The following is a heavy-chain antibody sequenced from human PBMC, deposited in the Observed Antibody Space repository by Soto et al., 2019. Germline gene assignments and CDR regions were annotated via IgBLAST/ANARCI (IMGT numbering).Heavy chain of an antibody. CDR1: GGSISSYY. CDR3: ARHVGYCSSTSCYRSFYYMDV. Sequence: SETLSLTCTVSGGSISSYYWSWIRQPPGKGLEWIGYIYYSGSTNYNPSLKSRVTISVDTSKNQFSLKLSSVTAADTAVYYCARHVGYCSSTSCYRSFYYMDVWGKGTTVTVSS. D-gene: IGHD2-2*03. J-gene: IGHJ6*03. V-gene: IGHV4-59*08. CDR2: IYYSGST.